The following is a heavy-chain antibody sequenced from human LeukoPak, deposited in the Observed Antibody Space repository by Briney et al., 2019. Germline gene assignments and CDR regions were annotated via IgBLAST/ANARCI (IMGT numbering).Heavy chain of an antibody. D-gene: IGHD1-26*01. J-gene: IGHJ4*02. CDR3: ASHSGSYYAPFDY. Sequence: GSLRLSCAASGFTFSSYSMNWVRQAPGKGLEWVSSISSSSSYIYYADSVKGRFTISRDNAKNSLYLQMNSLRAEDTAVYYCASHSGSYYAPFDYWGQGTLVTVSS. CDR1: GFTFSSYS. V-gene: IGHV3-21*01. CDR2: ISSSSSYI.